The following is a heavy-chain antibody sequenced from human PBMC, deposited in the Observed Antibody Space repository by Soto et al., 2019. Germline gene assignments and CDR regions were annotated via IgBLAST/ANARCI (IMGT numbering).Heavy chain of an antibody. CDR1: GFTFSNYA. Sequence: QVQLVESGGGVVQPGRSLRLSCAASGFTFSNYAIHWVRQAPGKGLEWVAVLSYDGNNIHYADSVKGRFTVSRDNSKNTLFLQMNRLRAEDTALYFCARGPIGDAAMVTNYFDSWGQGTLVTVSS. V-gene: IGHV3-30-3*01. CDR2: LSYDGNNI. D-gene: IGHD5-18*01. J-gene: IGHJ4*02. CDR3: ARGPIGDAAMVTNYFDS.